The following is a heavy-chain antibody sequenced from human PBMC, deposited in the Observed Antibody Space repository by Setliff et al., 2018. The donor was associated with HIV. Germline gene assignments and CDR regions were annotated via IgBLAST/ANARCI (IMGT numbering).Heavy chain of an antibody. CDR2: IYTSGST. CDR3: ARDRKSLGYNFWSGFRPDAAFDI. V-gene: IGHV4-61*09. D-gene: IGHD3-3*01. J-gene: IGHJ3*02. CDR1: GGSISSGSYY. Sequence: SETLSLTCTVSGGSISSGSYYWSWIRQPAGKGLEWIGQIYTSGSTNYNPSLKSRVTISVDTSKNQFSLKLSSVAAADTAVYYCARDRKSLGYNFWSGFRPDAAFDIWGQGTMVTVSS.